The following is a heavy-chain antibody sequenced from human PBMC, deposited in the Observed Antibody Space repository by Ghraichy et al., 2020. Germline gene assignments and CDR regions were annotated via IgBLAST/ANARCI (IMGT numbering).Heavy chain of an antibody. Sequence: ASVKVSCKASGYTFSDYYMHWVRQAPGQGLEWMDWINPNSGGTNYAPKFQGRVTMTRDTFISTAYMELSRLTSDDTAMYYCARDLTAVAGTDYWGQGTLVTVSS. D-gene: IGHD6-19*01. CDR2: INPNSGGT. CDR1: GYTFSDYY. CDR3: ARDLTAVAGTDY. J-gene: IGHJ4*02. V-gene: IGHV1-2*02.